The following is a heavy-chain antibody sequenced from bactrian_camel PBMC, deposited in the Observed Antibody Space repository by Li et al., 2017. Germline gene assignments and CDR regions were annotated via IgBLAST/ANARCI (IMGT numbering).Heavy chain of an antibody. D-gene: IGHD6*01. J-gene: IGHJ4*01. CDR1: TGIYSSGC. CDR3: AVARALGRAGIGGRCSLPVYV. CDR2: IATGSGNT. V-gene: IGHV3S40*01. Sequence: VQLVESGGGSVQAGGSLRLSCVASTGIYSSGCMGWVRQIPGKEREGVARIATGSGNTYYADSVKGRFTISQDNAKNTVYLQMNSLKPEDTAMYYCAVARALGRAGIGGRCSLPVYVWGQGTQVTVS.